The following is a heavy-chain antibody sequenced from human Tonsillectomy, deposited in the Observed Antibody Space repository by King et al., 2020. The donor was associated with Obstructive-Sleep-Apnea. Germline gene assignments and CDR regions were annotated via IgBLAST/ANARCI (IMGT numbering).Heavy chain of an antibody. Sequence: VQLVESGGGLVQPGGSLRLSCAASGFTFSSYAMSWVRQAPGKGLEWVSAISGSGGSTYYADSAKGRFTISRDNSKNTLYLQMNSLRAEDTAVYYCAKDLRPPSVQQWLSDGIYFDYWGQGTLVTVSS. CDR1: GFTFSSYA. CDR2: ISGSGGST. V-gene: IGHV3-23*04. J-gene: IGHJ4*02. CDR3: AKDLRPPSVQQWLSDGIYFDY. D-gene: IGHD6-19*01.